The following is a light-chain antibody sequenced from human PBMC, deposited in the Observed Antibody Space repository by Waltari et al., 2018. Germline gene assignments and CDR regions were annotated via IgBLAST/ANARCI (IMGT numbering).Light chain of an antibody. CDR1: QSVSSY. CDR2: DAS. CDR3: QQRSNWPPGLT. Sequence: EIVLTQSPATLSLSPGERATLSCRASQSVSSYLAWYQQKPGQAPRLLIYDASNRATGIPARFSGRWSGTDFTLTISSLEPEDFAVYYCQQRSNWPPGLTFGGGTKVEIK. J-gene: IGKJ4*01. V-gene: IGKV3-11*01.